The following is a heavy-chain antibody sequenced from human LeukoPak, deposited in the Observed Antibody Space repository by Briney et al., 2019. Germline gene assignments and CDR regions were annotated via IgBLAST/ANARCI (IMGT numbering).Heavy chain of an antibody. J-gene: IGHJ5*02. CDR3: ARRGTGSYYNVPHRVGLAPRFDP. Sequence: SETLSLTCAVYGGSFSGYYWSWIRQPPGKGLEWIGEINHSGSTNYNPSRKSRVTISVDTSKNQFSLKLSSVTAADTAVYYCARRGTGSYYNVPHRVGLAPRFDPWGQGTLVTVSS. V-gene: IGHV4-34*01. D-gene: IGHD3-10*01. CDR2: INHSGST. CDR1: GGSFSGYY.